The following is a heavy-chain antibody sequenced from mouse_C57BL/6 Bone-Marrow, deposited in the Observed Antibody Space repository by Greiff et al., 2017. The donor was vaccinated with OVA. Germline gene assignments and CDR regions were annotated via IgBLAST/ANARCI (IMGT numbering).Heavy chain of an antibody. D-gene: IGHD1-3*01. CDR3: ARQLGYYYAMDY. J-gene: IGHJ4*01. Sequence: VQLQQSGAELVRPGTSVKVSCKASGYAFTNYLIEWVKQRPGQGLEWIGVLNPGSGGTNYNEKFKGKATLTADKSSSTAYMQLSSLTSEDSAVYFCARQLGYYYAMDYWGQGTSVTVSS. CDR2: LNPGSGGT. V-gene: IGHV1-54*01. CDR1: GYAFTNYL.